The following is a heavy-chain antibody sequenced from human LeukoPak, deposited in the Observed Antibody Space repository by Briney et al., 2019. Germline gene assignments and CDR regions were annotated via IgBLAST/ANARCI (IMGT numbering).Heavy chain of an antibody. D-gene: IGHD2/OR15-2a*01. J-gene: IGHJ4*02. Sequence: PSETLSLTXAVYGGSFSGYYWSWIRQPPGKGLEWIGEINHSGSTNYNPSLKSRVTISVDTSKNQFSLKLSSVTAADTAVYYCARGLIVTVDYWGQGTLVTVSS. CDR2: INHSGST. V-gene: IGHV4-34*01. CDR3: ARGLIVTVDY. CDR1: GGSFSGYY.